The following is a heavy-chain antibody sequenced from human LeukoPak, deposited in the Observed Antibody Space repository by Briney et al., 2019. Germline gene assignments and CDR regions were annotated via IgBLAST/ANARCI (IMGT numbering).Heavy chain of an antibody. V-gene: IGHV3-48*03. CDR3: ARDPYSGSYGADYYYYMDV. CDR1: GFTFSSYE. CDR2: ISSSGSTI. Sequence: AGGSLRLSCAASGFTFSSYEMNWVRQAPGKGLEWVSYISSSGSTIYYADSVKGRFTISRDNAKSSLYLQMNSLRAEDTAVYYCARDPYSGSYGADYYYYMDVWGKGTTVTVSS. D-gene: IGHD1-26*01. J-gene: IGHJ6*03.